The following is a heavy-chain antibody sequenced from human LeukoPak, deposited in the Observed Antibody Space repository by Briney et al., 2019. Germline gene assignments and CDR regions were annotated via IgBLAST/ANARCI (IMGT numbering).Heavy chain of an antibody. Sequence: SETLSLTCTVSGGSVSSYCWSWIRQPPGKGLEWIGYFYYSGSTNYNPSLKSRVTISLDTSRNQFSLNLSSVTAADTAVYYCARAGLSFDYWGQGALVTVSS. CDR3: ARAGLSFDY. D-gene: IGHD3/OR15-3a*01. V-gene: IGHV4-59*02. CDR1: GGSVSSYC. CDR2: FYYSGST. J-gene: IGHJ4*02.